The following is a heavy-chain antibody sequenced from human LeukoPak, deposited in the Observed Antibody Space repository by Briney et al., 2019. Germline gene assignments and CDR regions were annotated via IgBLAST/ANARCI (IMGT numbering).Heavy chain of an antibody. Sequence: PSETLSLTCTVSGGSMRSYYWSWIRQPAGKRLEWIGRIYTSGTTNYNPSLKSRVTMSLDTSKNQFSLKMGSVTAADTAVYYCARDGDIVATIDAFDIWGQGTMVTVSS. CDR1: GGSMRSYY. CDR2: IYTSGTT. CDR3: ARDGDIVATIDAFDI. V-gene: IGHV4-4*07. D-gene: IGHD5-12*01. J-gene: IGHJ3*02.